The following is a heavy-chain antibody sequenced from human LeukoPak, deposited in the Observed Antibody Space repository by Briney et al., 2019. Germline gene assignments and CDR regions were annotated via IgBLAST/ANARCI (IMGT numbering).Heavy chain of an antibody. J-gene: IGHJ4*02. D-gene: IGHD5-12*01. CDR3: ARESRTPARDSGYGPVVYFDY. V-gene: IGHV3-21*01. CDR2: ISSSSSYI. Sequence: SGGSLRLSCAASGLTFSNYNMNWVRQAPGKGLEWVSSISSSSSYIYYADSVKGRFTISRDNAKNSLYLQMNSLRAEDTAVYYCARESRTPARDSGYGPVVYFDYWGQGTLVTVSS. CDR1: GLTFSNYN.